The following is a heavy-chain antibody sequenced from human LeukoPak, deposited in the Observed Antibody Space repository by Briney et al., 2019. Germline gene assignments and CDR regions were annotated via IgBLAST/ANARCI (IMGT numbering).Heavy chain of an antibody. CDR1: GGSISSGGYY. Sequence: SETLSLTCTVSGGSISSGGYYWSWIRQHPGKGLEWIGYIYYSGSTYYNPSLKSRVTISVDTSKNQFSLKLSSVTAADTAVYYCARDPISSGFSSLKPYFDLWGRGTLVTVSS. J-gene: IGHJ2*01. V-gene: IGHV4-31*03. CDR2: IYYSGST. D-gene: IGHD3-16*02. CDR3: ARDPISSGFSSLKPYFDL.